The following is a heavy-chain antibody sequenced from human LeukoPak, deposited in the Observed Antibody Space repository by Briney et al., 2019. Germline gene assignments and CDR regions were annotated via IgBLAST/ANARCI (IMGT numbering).Heavy chain of an antibody. J-gene: IGHJ4*02. Sequence: GGSLRLSCAASGFTFSSYEMNWVRQAPGRGLEWISYISASGTITHYADSVEGRFTISRDNAKNSLYLQMNSLRAEDTAVYYCARDAEDPRLWWGQGTLVTVSS. V-gene: IGHV3-48*03. D-gene: IGHD4/OR15-4a*01. CDR3: ARDAEDPRLW. CDR1: GFTFSSYE. CDR2: ISASGTIT.